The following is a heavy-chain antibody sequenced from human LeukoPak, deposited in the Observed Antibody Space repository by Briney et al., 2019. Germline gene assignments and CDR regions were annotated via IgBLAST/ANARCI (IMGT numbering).Heavy chain of an antibody. CDR3: ASGPSLDY. Sequence: PSETLSLTCTVFGGSISSSSYYWGWIRQPPGKGLEWIGSIYYSGSTYYNPSLKSRVTISVDTSKNQFSLKLSSVTAADTAVYYCASGPSLDYWGQGTLVTVSS. CDR1: GGSISSSSYY. J-gene: IGHJ4*02. V-gene: IGHV4-39*01. CDR2: IYYSGST.